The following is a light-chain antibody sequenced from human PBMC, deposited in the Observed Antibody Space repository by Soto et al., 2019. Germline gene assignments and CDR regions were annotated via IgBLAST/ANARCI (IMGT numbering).Light chain of an antibody. CDR2: AAS. J-gene: IGKJ4*01. V-gene: IGKV3-20*01. Sequence: EIVLTQSPGTLSLSPGERATLSCRASQSLTNNYLAWYQQKPGQAPRLLIYAASSRATGIPDRFSGSGSETGFTRTISRLEPEDFAVYYCQQYGSSLPLTFGGGTNVEIK. CDR3: QQYGSSLPLT. CDR1: QSLTNNY.